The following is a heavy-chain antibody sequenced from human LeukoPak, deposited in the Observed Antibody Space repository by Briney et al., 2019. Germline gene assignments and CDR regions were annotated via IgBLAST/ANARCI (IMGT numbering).Heavy chain of an antibody. Sequence: QPGGSLRLSCAASGFTLSSYAMNWVRQAPGKGLEWVSVISISGGNIYYADSVKGRFTISRDNSKNTLYLQMNSLRAEDTAVYHCARARDTYVWDYWGQGTLVTVSS. V-gene: IGHV3-23*01. CDR2: ISISGGNI. J-gene: IGHJ4*02. CDR3: ARARDTYVWDY. D-gene: IGHD3-16*01. CDR1: GFTLSSYA.